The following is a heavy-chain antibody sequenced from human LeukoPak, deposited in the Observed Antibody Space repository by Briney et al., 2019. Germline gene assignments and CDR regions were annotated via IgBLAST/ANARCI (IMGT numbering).Heavy chain of an antibody. D-gene: IGHD3-16*01. CDR1: GGSISRSNYY. CDR2: VYNLVTT. V-gene: IGHV4-39*01. CDR3: TRHPTLTSGGNFDF. Sequence: SETLSLTCTVSGGSISRSNYYWGWIRPPPGKGLEWIGSVYNLVTTYHNPSLRSRVTISVDTSRNQFSLKLSSVTAADTAVYFCTRHPTLTSGGNFDFWGQGTLVTVSS. J-gene: IGHJ4*02.